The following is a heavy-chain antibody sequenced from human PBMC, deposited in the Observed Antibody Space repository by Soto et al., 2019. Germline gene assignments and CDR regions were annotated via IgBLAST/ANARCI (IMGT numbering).Heavy chain of an antibody. D-gene: IGHD3-3*01. V-gene: IGHV1-69*13. CDR1: GVIFSSYA. CDR2: IIPIFGTA. J-gene: IGHJ6*02. Sequence: LVKVSCKASGVIFSSYAISWVRQAPGQGLEWMGGIIPIFGTANYAQKFQGRVTITADESTSTAYMELSSLRSEDTAVYYCASARVWSGYYSGNYYYYGVDVWGQGTTVTVS. CDR3: ASARVWSGYYSGNYYYYGVDV.